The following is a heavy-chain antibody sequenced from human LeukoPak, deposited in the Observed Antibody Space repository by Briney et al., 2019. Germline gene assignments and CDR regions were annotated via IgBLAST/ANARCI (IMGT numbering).Heavy chain of an antibody. V-gene: IGHV3-23*01. D-gene: IGHD3-22*01. Sequence: GGSLRLSCAASGFTFSSYAMSWVRQAPGKGLEWVSGIDPSGRGTFYADSVKGRFTISRDNSKNTLYLQMNSLRAEDTAIYYCAKRNYDIGVRHFDYWGQGTLVTVSS. CDR3: AKRNYDIGVRHFDY. CDR1: GFTFSSYA. CDR2: IDPSGRGT. J-gene: IGHJ4*02.